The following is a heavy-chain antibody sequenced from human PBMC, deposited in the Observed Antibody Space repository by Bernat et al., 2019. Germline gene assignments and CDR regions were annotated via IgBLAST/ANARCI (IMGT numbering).Heavy chain of an antibody. Sequence: QMQLVQSGPEVKKPGTSVKVSCKASGFTFTSSAMQWVRQARGQRLEWIGWIVVGSGNTNYAQKFQERVTITRDRSTSTAYMELSSLRSEDTALYYCAAGKWFGELLDGDYWGQGTLVTVSS. CDR1: GFTFTSSA. V-gene: IGHV1-58*02. CDR3: AAGKWFGELLDGDY. CDR2: IVVGSGNT. J-gene: IGHJ4*02. D-gene: IGHD3-10*01.